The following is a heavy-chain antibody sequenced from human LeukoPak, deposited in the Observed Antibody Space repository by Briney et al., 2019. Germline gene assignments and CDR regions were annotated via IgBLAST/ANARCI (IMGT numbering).Heavy chain of an antibody. V-gene: IGHV1-69*04. CDR2: IIPIFGIA. Sequence: SVKVSCKASGGTFISYAISWVRQAPGQGLEWMGRIIPIFGIANYAQKFQGRVTITADKSTSTAYMELSSLRSEDTAVYYCASTYSKGYSSGWYGDYWGQGTLVTVSS. J-gene: IGHJ4*02. D-gene: IGHD6-19*01. CDR3: ASTYSKGYSSGWYGDY. CDR1: GGTFISYA.